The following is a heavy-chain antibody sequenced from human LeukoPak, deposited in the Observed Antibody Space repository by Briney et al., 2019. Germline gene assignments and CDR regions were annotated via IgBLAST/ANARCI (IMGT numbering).Heavy chain of an antibody. V-gene: IGHV4-61*02. D-gene: IGHD3-10*01. J-gene: IGHJ4*02. CDR1: GGSISSGSYY. CDR2: IYTSGST. Sequence: SETLSLTCTVSGGSISSGSYYWSWIRQPAGKGLEWIGRIYTSGSTNYNPSLKSRVTISVDTSKNQFSLKLSSVTAADTAMYYCARAIRHMVRGVNTQYYFDYWGQGTLVTVSS. CDR3: ARAIRHMVRGVNTQYYFDY.